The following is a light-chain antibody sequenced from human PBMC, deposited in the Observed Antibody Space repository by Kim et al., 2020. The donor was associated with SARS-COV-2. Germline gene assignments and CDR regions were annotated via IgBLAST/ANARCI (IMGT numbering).Light chain of an antibody. J-gene: IGLJ2*01. CDR2: EVN. CDR3: SSYGGTNNVI. CDR1: SSDVGGYDY. V-gene: IGLV2-8*01. Sequence: QSVAISCTGTSSDVGGYDYVSWYQQNPGKAPKIMIYEVNKRPSGVPDRCSGSKSGHTASLTVSGLQAEDEAHYYCSSYGGTNNVIFGGGTQLTVL.